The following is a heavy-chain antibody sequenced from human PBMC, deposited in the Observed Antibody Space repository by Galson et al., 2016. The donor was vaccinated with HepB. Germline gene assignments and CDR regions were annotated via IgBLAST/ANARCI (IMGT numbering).Heavy chain of an antibody. Sequence: SLRLSCAASGFTFSKYWMSWVRQAPGKGLEWMANIKKDGSEKYYVGSVKGRFSISRDNAKNSLYLQMNSLRAEDTAVYYCARILDYGDYAMDVWGEGTTVTVSS. CDR3: ARILDYGDYAMDV. CDR1: GFTFSKYW. V-gene: IGHV3-7*01. J-gene: IGHJ6*04. D-gene: IGHD4-17*01. CDR2: IKKDGSEK.